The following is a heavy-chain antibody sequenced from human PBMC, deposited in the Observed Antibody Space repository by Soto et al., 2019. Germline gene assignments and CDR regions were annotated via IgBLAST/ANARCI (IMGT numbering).Heavy chain of an antibody. CDR2: ISNDGRDK. Sequence: QVQLVESGGGVVQPGRSLRLSCAASGSTFNNYGMHWVRQAPGKGLEWVAAISNDGRDKYYGDSVKGRLTISRDNSKNTVYLQMNSLRADDTAVYYCAKDQGIAASHGIDWGQGTMVTVSS. CDR1: GSTFNNYG. CDR3: AKDQGIAASHGID. J-gene: IGHJ3*01. V-gene: IGHV3-30*18. D-gene: IGHD6-13*01.